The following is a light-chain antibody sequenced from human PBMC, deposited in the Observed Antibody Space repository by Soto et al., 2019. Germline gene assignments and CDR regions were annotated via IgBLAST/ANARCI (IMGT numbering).Light chain of an antibody. CDR3: QHYHNLPPFT. Sequence: DIQMTQSPSSLSASVGGRVSITCQASQDIRTSLSWFQQKPGRAPKLLIYGASNLETGVPSRFRGSGSGTDFTFTIISLQPEDIATYYWQHYHNLPPFTFGPGTKVDIQ. J-gene: IGKJ3*01. CDR2: GAS. V-gene: IGKV1-33*01. CDR1: QDIRTS.